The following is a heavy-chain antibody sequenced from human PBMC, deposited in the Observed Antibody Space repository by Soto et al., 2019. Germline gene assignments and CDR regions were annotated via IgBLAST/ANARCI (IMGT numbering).Heavy chain of an antibody. CDR2: VSHDGRNT. CDR3: AKGGRQGLVTSDFNY. D-gene: IGHD6-19*01. CDR1: GFTFSDYA. V-gene: IGHV3-30*18. J-gene: IGHJ4*02. Sequence: VQLVESGGGVVQPGRSLRLSCAASGFTFSDYAMHWVRQAPGKGLEWVAVVSHDGRNTHYADSVKGRFTISRDSSKYTGSLEMTSLRAEDTAVYYCAKGGRQGLVTSDFNYWGQGALVTVSS.